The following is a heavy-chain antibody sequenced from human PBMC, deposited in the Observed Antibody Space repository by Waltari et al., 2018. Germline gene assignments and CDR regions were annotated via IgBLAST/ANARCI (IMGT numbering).Heavy chain of an antibody. CDR2: IYPYNGNT. J-gene: IGHJ4*02. CDR1: GYIFSNYG. D-gene: IGHD3-16*01. Sequence: QLVQSGAEVKKPGASVKVSCKASGYIFSNYGITWVRKDPGPGLEWMGWIYPYNGNTKYEQNFQGRVTITTDTSTATADMEIRSLRSDDTAIYYCARDDVDSSNFGGFWGQGTQVTVSS. V-gene: IGHV1-18*01. CDR3: ARDDVDSSNFGGF.